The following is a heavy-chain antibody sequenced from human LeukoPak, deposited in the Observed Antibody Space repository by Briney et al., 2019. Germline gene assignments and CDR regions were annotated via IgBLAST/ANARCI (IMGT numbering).Heavy chain of an antibody. Sequence: GRSLRLSCAASGFTFDDCAMHWVRQAPGKGLEWVSGISWNSGSIGYADSVKGRFTISGDNAKNSLYLQMNSLRAEDTALYYCAKDRSGRSSYYYYMDVWGKGTTVTVSS. J-gene: IGHJ6*03. V-gene: IGHV3-9*01. CDR3: AKDRSGRSSYYYYMDV. CDR2: ISWNSGSI. D-gene: IGHD6-25*01. CDR1: GFTFDDCA.